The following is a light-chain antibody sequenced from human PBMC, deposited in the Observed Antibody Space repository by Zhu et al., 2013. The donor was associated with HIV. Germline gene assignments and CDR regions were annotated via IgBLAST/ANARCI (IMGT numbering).Light chain of an antibody. CDR2: GTS. V-gene: IGKV3-20*01. CDR3: QQYDRSPLT. Sequence: EIVLTQSPGTLSLSPGERATLSCRASQSVSNSYLAWYRQKPGQAPRLLIYGTSSRATGIPDRFSGSGSGTDFTLSISRLDPEDFAVYYCQQYDRSPLTFGGGTTVGIK. J-gene: IGKJ4*01. CDR1: QSVSNSY.